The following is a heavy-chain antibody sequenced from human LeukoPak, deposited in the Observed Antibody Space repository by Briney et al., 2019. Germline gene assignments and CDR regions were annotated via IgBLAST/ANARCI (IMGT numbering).Heavy chain of an antibody. J-gene: IGHJ4*02. CDR1: GFNFNNYN. CDR2: ISSSSSLI. D-gene: IGHD5-18*01. V-gene: IGHV3-48*04. Sequence: GGSLRLSCAASGFNFNNYNMNWVRQAPGKGLEWVSFISSSSSLIYYADSVKGRFTISRDNTKNSLSLQMNSLRAEDTAVYYCTTGHNYASEYWGQGTLVTVSS. CDR3: TTGHNYASEY.